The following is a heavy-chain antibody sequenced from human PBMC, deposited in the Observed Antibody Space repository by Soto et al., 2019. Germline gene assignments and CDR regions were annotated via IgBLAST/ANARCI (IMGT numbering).Heavy chain of an antibody. V-gene: IGHV5-10-1*01. J-gene: IGHJ4*02. D-gene: IGHD5-18*01. CDR1: GYSFTSYW. Sequence: GESLTISCKGSGYSFTSYWISWVRQMPGKGLEWMGRIDPSDSYTNYSPSFQGHVTISADKSISTAYLQWSSLKASDTAMYYCARHRSTWIQLWLLDYWGQGTLVTVS. CDR2: IDPSDSYT. CDR3: ARHRSTWIQLWLLDY.